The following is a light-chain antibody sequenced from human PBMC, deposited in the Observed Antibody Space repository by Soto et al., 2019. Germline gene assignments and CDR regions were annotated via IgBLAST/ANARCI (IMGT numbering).Light chain of an antibody. CDR2: DAS. CDR1: QSVSSY. V-gene: IGKV3-11*01. J-gene: IGKJ1*01. Sequence: EIVLTQSPATLSLSPGERATLSCRASQSVSSYLAWYRQKPGQAPRLLIYDASNRATGIPDSFSGSGSGTDFTLTISSLEPEDFAVYYCQQRSNWPPWTFGQGTKVEIK. CDR3: QQRSNWPPWT.